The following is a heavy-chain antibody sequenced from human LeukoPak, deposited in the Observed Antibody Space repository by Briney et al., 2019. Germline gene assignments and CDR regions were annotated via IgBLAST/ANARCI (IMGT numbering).Heavy chain of an antibody. D-gene: IGHD3-22*01. CDR2: ISGSGGST. Sequence: AGGSLRLSCAASGFTFSSYAMSWVRQAPGKGLEWVSAISGSGGSTYYADSVKGRFTISRDNSKNTLYLQMNSLRAEDTAVYYCAKDPSPDYYDSSGPFDYWGQGTLVTVSS. CDR3: AKDPSPDYYDSSGPFDY. V-gene: IGHV3-23*01. CDR1: GFTFSSYA. J-gene: IGHJ4*02.